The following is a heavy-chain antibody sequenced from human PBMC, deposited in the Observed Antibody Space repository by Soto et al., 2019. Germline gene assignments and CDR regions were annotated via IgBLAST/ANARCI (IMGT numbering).Heavy chain of an antibody. CDR3: AKDLGYCSGGSCYPQFDY. Sequence: GGSLRLSCAASGFTFSSYGMHWVRQAPGKGLEWVAVISYDGSNKYYADSVKGRFTISRDNSKNTLYLQMNSLRAEDTAVYYCAKDLGYCSGGSCYPQFDYWGQGTLVTVSP. V-gene: IGHV3-30*18. CDR2: ISYDGSNK. CDR1: GFTFSSYG. J-gene: IGHJ4*02. D-gene: IGHD2-15*01.